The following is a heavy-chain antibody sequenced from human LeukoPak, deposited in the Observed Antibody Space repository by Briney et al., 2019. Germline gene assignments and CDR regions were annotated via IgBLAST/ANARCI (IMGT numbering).Heavy chain of an antibody. CDR1: GGTFSSYA. CDR2: IIPIFGTA. J-gene: IGHJ6*02. Sequence: SVKVSCKASGGTFSSYAISWVRQAPGQGLEWMGGIIPIFGTANYAQKFQGRVTITADESTSTAYMELSSLRPEDTAVYYCASGVTTSDYYYYGMDVWGQGTTVTVSS. V-gene: IGHV1-69*13. D-gene: IGHD4-17*01. CDR3: ASGVTTSDYYYYGMDV.